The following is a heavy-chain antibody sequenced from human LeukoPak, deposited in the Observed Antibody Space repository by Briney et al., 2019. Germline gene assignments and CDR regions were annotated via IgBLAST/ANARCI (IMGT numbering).Heavy chain of an antibody. CDR3: ARVVDVNSYGLFDY. J-gene: IGHJ4*02. V-gene: IGHV1-3*01. Sequence: ASVKVSCKASGYTFTSYAMHWVRQAPGQRLEWMGWINAGNGNTKYSQKFQGRVTITRNTSASTAYMELSSLRSEDTAVYYCARVVDVNSYGLFDYWGQGTLVTVSS. CDR2: INAGNGNT. CDR1: GYTFTSYA. D-gene: IGHD5-18*01.